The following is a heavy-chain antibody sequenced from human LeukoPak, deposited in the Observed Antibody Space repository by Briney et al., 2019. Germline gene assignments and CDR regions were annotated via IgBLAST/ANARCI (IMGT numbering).Heavy chain of an antibody. CDR2: IYHSVSP. V-gene: IGHV4-38-2*02. J-gene: IGHJ4*02. CDR1: GYSLSSGYY. Sequence: SETLSLTCTVSGYSLSSGYYWGWIRPPPGKGLEWIGSIYHSVSPDYNPSLKSRVTISVDTSSNQFSLKLSSVTAADTAVYYCARDSWIAEAGEGKFDYWGQGTLVTVSS. D-gene: IGHD6-13*01. CDR3: ARDSWIAEAGEGKFDY.